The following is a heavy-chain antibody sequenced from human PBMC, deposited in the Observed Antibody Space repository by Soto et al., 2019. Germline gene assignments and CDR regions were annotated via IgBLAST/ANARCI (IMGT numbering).Heavy chain of an antibody. D-gene: IGHD3-22*01. CDR3: ARPHYDSNTFYYFFDY. J-gene: IGHJ4*02. CDR1: GGSFSGYF. CDR2: IFHGGST. V-gene: IGHV4-34*12. Sequence: SETQSLTCAVYGGSFSGYFWSWSRQPPGKGLEWIGEIFHGGSTNYSPSLKSRVTISVDTSKNQFSLELSSVTAADTAVYYCARPHYDSNTFYYFFDYWGQGTLVTVSS.